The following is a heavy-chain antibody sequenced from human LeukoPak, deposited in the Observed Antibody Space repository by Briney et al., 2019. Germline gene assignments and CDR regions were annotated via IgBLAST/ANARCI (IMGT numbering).Heavy chain of an antibody. V-gene: IGHV3-9*01. CDR2: INWNGGGT. CDR1: GFTFKDYG. CDR3: AKHMRATNTYSFFGLDV. D-gene: IGHD1-26*01. Sequence: GGSLRLSCAATGFTFKDYGMHWVRQPPGKGLEWVSTINWNGGGTDYADSVKGRFAISRDNAKNSLYLQLSSLRPEDTALYYCAKHMRATNTYSFFGLDVCGQGTTVTVSS. J-gene: IGHJ6*02.